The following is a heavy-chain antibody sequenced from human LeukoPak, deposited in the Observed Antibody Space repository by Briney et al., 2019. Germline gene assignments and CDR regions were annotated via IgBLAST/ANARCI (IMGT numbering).Heavy chain of an antibody. J-gene: IGHJ5*02. D-gene: IGHD2-15*01. CDR1: GFTFSSYA. V-gene: IGHV3-30*04. CDR2: ISNDGSNK. Sequence: PGGSLRLSCAASGFTFSSYAMHWVRQAPGKGLEWVAVISNDGSNKYYADSVKGRFTISRDNAKNSLYLQMNSLRAEDTAVYYCAGDLGYCSGGSCYEVWFDPWGQGTLVTVSS. CDR3: AGDLGYCSGGSCYEVWFDP.